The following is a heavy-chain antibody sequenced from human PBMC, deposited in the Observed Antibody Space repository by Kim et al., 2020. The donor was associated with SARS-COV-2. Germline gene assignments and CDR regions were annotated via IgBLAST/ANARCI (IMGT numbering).Heavy chain of an antibody. D-gene: IGHD3-9*01. CDR3: ARAYDILTGLPWTQQLYGMDV. CDR2: IYHSGST. CDR1: GGSISSSNW. Sequence: SETLSLTCAVSGGSISSSNWWSWVRQPPGKGLEWIGEIYHSGSTNYNPSLKSRVTISVDKSKNQFSLKLSSVTAADTAVYYCARAYDILTGLPWTQQLYGMDVWGQGTTVTVSS. V-gene: IGHV4-4*02. J-gene: IGHJ6*02.